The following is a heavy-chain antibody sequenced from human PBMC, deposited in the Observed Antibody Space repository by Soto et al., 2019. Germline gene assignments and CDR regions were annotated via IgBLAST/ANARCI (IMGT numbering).Heavy chain of an antibody. J-gene: IGHJ4*02. D-gene: IGHD3-10*02. V-gene: IGHV3-23*01. Sequence: EVQLLESGGGLVQPGGSLRLSCAASGFTFSSYAMSWVRQAPGKGLEWVSAISGNGGNTYYADSVKGRFTISRDNSENTLYRQMSSLRAEDTAVYYCAMFTPPFRAGWGQGTLLTVSS. CDR2: ISGNGGNT. CDR3: AMFTPPFRAG. CDR1: GFTFSSYA.